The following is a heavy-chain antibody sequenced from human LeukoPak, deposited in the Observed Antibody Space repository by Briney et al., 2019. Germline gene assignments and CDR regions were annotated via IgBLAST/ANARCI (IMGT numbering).Heavy chain of an antibody. CDR2: ISGSGGST. Sequence: GGSLRLSCAASGFTFSSYAMSWVRQAPGKGLEWASAISGSGGSTYYADSVKGRFTISRDNSKNTLYLQMNSLRAEDTAVYYCAKAYDYVWGSYRDIFDYWGQGTLVTVSS. CDR3: AKAYDYVWGSYRDIFDY. V-gene: IGHV3-23*01. CDR1: GFTFSSYA. D-gene: IGHD3-16*02. J-gene: IGHJ4*02.